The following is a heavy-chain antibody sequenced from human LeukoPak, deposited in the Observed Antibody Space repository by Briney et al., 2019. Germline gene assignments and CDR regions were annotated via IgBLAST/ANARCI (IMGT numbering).Heavy chain of an antibody. D-gene: IGHD2-15*01. Sequence: GGSLRLSCAASGFTFSSYGMHWVRQAPGKGLEWAAVISYDGSNKYYADSVKGRSTISRDNSKNTLYLQMNSLRAEDTAVYYCATADCSGGSCYAFDYWGQGTLVTVSS. CDR1: GFTFSSYG. J-gene: IGHJ4*02. CDR3: ATADCSGGSCYAFDY. CDR2: ISYDGSNK. V-gene: IGHV3-30*03.